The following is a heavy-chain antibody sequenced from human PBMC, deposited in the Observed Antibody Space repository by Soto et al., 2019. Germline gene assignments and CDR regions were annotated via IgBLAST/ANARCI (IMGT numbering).Heavy chain of an antibody. CDR2: ISWNSDSI. D-gene: IGHD3-3*01. J-gene: IGHJ5*02. V-gene: IGHV3-9*01. CDR1: GFILDDFA. CDR3: TKVGGLSAFWSGPLQCDL. Sequence: EAQLVESGGGLVQPGRSLRLSCAGSGFILDDFAIHWVRQAPGKGLEWVSGISWNSDSIVYADSVKGRFTISRDKGKNSMYLQMTSLRVEDTALYYCTKVGGLSAFWSGPLQCDLWGQGTLVTVSS.